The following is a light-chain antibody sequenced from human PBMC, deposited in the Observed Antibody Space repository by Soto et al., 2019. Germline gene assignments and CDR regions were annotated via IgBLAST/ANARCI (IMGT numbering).Light chain of an antibody. J-gene: IGKJ4*01. CDR3: QQIYVTPLT. CDR2: AAS. CDR1: PNVGKY. Sequence: DVQMTQSPSSLSVSIGDRVTITCRASPNVGKYLNWYQQKPGKAPNVLIHAASTLRSGVPLRFSGSGSGTEFTLTISSLQPEDSGTYYCQQIYVTPLTFGGGTRLEV. V-gene: IGKV1-39*01.